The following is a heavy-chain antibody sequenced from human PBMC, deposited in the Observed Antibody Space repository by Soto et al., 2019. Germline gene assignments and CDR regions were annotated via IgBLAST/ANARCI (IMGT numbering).Heavy chain of an antibody. Sequence: QVQLVPAGAEVKKPGASVKLSCKASGYTFTSYGISWVRQAPGQGLEWMGWISAYNGNTNYAQKLQGRVTMTTDTSTSTAYMELRSLRSDDTAVYYCARDRMEWERTRPPDCWGQGTLVTVSS. CDR3: ARDRMEWERTRPPDC. J-gene: IGHJ4*02. D-gene: IGHD1-26*01. V-gene: IGHV1-18*01. CDR1: GYTFTSYG. CDR2: ISAYNGNT.